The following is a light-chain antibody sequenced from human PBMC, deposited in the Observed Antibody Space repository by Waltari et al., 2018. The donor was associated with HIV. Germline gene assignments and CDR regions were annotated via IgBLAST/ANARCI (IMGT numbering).Light chain of an antibody. J-gene: IGLJ2*01. V-gene: IGLV3-25*03. CDR3: QSADSSGTSVL. Sequence: SYELTQPPSVSVSPGQTARITCSGDALPQQYAYWYQQKPGQAPVLVIYKDSERPSGIPERFSGSSSGATVTLTISGVQAEDEADYYCQSADSSGTSVLFGGGTKLTVL. CDR1: ALPQQY. CDR2: KDS.